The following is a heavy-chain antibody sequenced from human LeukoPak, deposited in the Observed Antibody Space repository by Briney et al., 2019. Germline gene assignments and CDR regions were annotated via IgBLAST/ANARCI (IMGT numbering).Heavy chain of an antibody. V-gene: IGHV3-7*01. CDR3: ARVLRDGYNLAFDY. CDR1: GFTFSSYW. D-gene: IGHD5-24*01. J-gene: IGHJ4*02. Sequence: GGSLRLSCAASGFTFSSYWMSWVRQAPGKGLEWVANIKQDGSEEYYVDSVKGRFTISRDNAKNSLYLQMNSLRAEDTAVYYCARVLRDGYNLAFDYWGQGTLVTVSS. CDR2: IKQDGSEE.